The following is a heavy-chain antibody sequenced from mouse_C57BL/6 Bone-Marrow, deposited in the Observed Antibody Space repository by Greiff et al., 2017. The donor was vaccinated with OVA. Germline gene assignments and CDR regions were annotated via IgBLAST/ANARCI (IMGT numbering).Heavy chain of an antibody. J-gene: IGHJ4*01. CDR2: IRNKANGYTT. V-gene: IGHV7-3*01. D-gene: IGHD2-1*01. CDR3: ASFYYVYAVKY. Sequence: EVMLVESGGGLVQPGGSLSLSCAASGFTFTDYYMSWVRQPPGKALEWLGFIRNKANGYTTEYSASVKGRFTISRDNSQSILYLQMNALSAEESATYYCASFYYVYAVKYGGQGTWVTVSS. CDR1: GFTFTDYY.